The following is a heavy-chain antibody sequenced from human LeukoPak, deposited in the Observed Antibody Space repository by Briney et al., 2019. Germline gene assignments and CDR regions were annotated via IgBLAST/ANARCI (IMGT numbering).Heavy chain of an antibody. V-gene: IGHV1-18*01. J-gene: IGHJ4*02. CDR1: RYTFTSYG. Sequence: ASVKVSCKASRYTFTSYGISWVRQAPGQGLEWMGWISAYNGNTNYAQKLQGRVTMTTDTSTSTAYMELRSLRSDDTAVYYCARDQQYCSSTSCYGTGDYWGQGTLVTFCS. CDR2: ISAYNGNT. D-gene: IGHD2-2*01. CDR3: ARDQQYCSSTSCYGTGDY.